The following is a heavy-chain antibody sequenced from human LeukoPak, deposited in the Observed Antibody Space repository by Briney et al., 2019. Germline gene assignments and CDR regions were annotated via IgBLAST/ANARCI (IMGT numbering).Heavy chain of an antibody. CDR3: ARLGSSGYLDATFDY. J-gene: IGHJ4*02. CDR1: GGSISSSSYY. Sequence: PSETLSLTCTVSGGSISSSSYYWGWIRQPPGKGLEWIGSIYYSGSTYYNPSLKSRVTISVDTSKNQFSLKLSSVTAADTAVYYCARLGSSGYLDATFDYWGQGTLVTVSS. D-gene: IGHD3-22*01. V-gene: IGHV4-39*01. CDR2: IYYSGST.